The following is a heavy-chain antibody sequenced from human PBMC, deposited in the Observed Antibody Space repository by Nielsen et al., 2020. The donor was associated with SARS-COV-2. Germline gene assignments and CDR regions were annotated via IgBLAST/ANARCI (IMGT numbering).Heavy chain of an antibody. V-gene: IGHV4-34*01. J-gene: IGHJ5*02. CDR1: GGSFSGYY. Sequence: SETLSLTCAISGGSFSGYYWSWIRQPPGKGLEWIGEIYHSGNTNYNPSLKSRVTISVDKSKNQFSLRLISVTAADTAVYYCARLLTNTGNYFRFDPWGQGTLVTVSS. CDR2: IYHSGNT. D-gene: IGHD1-26*01. CDR3: ARLLTNTGNYFRFDP.